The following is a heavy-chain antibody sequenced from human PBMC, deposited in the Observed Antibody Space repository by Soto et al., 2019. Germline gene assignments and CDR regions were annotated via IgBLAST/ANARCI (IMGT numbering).Heavy chain of an antibody. D-gene: IGHD3-22*01. CDR1: GGSISSGGYY. CDR2: IYYSGST. Sequence: PSETLSLTCTVSGGSISSGGYYWSWIRQHPGKGLEWIGYIYYSGSTYYNPSLKSRVTISVDTSKNQFSLKLSSVTAADTAVYYCARAHDGSGYYYPDAFDIWGQGTMVTV. J-gene: IGHJ3*02. V-gene: IGHV4-31*03. CDR3: ARAHDGSGYYYPDAFDI.